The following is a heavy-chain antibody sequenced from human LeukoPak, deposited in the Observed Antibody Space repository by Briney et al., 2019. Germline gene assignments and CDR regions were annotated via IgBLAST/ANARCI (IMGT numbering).Heavy chain of an antibody. V-gene: IGHV4-34*01. CDR1: GGSFSGYY. CDR2: ISHSGST. CDR3: ARGVAAAGPEFGY. D-gene: IGHD6-13*01. J-gene: IGHJ4*02. Sequence: SETLSLTCAVYGGSFSGYYWSWIRQPPGKGLEWIGEISHSGSTNYNPSLKSRVTISVDTSKNQFSLKLSSVTAADTAVYYCARGVAAAGPEFGYWGQGTLVTVSS.